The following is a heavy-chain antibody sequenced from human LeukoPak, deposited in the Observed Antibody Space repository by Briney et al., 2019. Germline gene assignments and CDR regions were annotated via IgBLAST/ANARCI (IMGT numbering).Heavy chain of an antibody. CDR3: ARHRDFYGSGTYSKMGWFDP. D-gene: IGHD3-10*01. CDR1: GDSINNYY. V-gene: IGHV4-59*08. J-gene: IGHJ5*02. Sequence: PSETLSLTCSVSGDSINNYYGSWIRQPPGKGLEWIGYIYYTGSADYNPSLKSRVTMSVDTSKTQFSLRLNSVTAADTAVYYCARHRDFYGSGTYSKMGWFDPWGQGTLVTVSS. CDR2: IYYTGSA.